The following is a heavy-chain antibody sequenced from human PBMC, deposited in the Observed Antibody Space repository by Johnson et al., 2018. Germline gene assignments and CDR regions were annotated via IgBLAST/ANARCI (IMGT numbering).Heavy chain of an antibody. CDR3: VTELSGAFHI. CDR1: GLSISNAW. CDR2: IKSKPDGGAT. Sequence: VQLVESGGGLVKPGGSLRLSCAASGLSISNAWMNWVRQAPGKGLEWVALIKSKPDGGATDYAAPLKGRFTISRDDSKNTLYLQMNSLKTEDTDLYFCVTELSGAFHIWGQGAMVIVSS. V-gene: IGHV3-15*07. J-gene: IGHJ3*02.